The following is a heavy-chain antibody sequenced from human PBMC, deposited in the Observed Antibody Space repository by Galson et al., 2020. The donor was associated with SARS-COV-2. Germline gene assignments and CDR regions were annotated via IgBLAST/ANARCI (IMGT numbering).Heavy chain of an antibody. J-gene: IGHJ6*02. V-gene: IGHV3-48*04. CDR3: ARDTHDFWSGVYVGGDYSYYYGMDV. Sequence: GGSLKLSCAASGFTFSSHSMNWVRQAPGKGLEWVSYISVSSGTIHYADSVKGRFTISRDNAKNSLYLQMNSLRVEDTAVYFCARDTHDFWSGVYVGGDYSYYYGMDVWGQGTTVTVSS. D-gene: IGHD3-3*01. CDR2: ISVSSGTI. CDR1: GFTFSSHS.